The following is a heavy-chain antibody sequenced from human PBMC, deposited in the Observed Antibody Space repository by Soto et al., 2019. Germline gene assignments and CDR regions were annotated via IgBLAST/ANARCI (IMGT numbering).Heavy chain of an antibody. CDR3: AKDFMGAWNAFDI. J-gene: IGHJ3*02. D-gene: IGHD1-26*01. V-gene: IGHV3-23*01. Sequence: GSMRLSCPASGFTFSSYAMSWARPAQEKGLEWVSAISCSGSDTYYADSVKDRFTISRDSSKNTPYLQMNSLRAEDTAIYYCAKDFMGAWNAFDIWGQGTMVTVSS. CDR1: GFTFSSYA. CDR2: ISCSGSDT.